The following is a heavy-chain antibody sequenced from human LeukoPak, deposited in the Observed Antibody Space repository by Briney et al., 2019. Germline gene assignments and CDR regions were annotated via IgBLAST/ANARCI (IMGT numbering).Heavy chain of an antibody. D-gene: IGHD3-22*01. CDR3: ARDSHYYDSSGEGDDY. V-gene: IGHV3-23*01. J-gene: IGHJ4*02. CDR1: GFTFSTYG. CDR2: VSSTGGTT. Sequence: GGSLRLSCAASGFTFSTYGMSWVRQAPGKGLEWVSAVSSTGGTTYYADSVKGRFTISRDNAKNSLYLRMNSLRAEDTAVYYCARDSHYYDSSGEGDDYWGQGTLVTVSS.